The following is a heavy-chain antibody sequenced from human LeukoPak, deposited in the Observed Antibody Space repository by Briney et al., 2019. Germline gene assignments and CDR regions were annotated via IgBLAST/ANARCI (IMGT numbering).Heavy chain of an antibody. CDR3: ARVRYMSYPNWFDP. Sequence: SETLSLTCTVSGGSISSGGYYWSWIRQHPGKGLEWIGYIYYSGSTYYNPSLKSRVTISVGTSKNQFSLKLSSVTAADTAVYYCARVRYMSYPNWFDPWGQGTLVTVSS. V-gene: IGHV4-31*03. CDR2: IYYSGST. CDR1: GGSISSGGYY. D-gene: IGHD3-16*02. J-gene: IGHJ5*02.